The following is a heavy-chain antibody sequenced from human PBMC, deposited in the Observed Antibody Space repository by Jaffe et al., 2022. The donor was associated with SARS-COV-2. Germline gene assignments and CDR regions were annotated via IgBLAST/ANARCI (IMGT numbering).Heavy chain of an antibody. D-gene: IGHD3-3*01. Sequence: QVQLQESGPGLVKPSETLSLTCTVSGGSISSYYWSWIRQPPGKGLEWIGYIYYSGSTNYNPSLKSRVTISVDTSKNQFSLKLSSVTAADTAVYYCASSPYYDFWSGHLFDYWGQGTLVTVSS. CDR1: GGSISSYY. V-gene: IGHV4-59*01. CDR2: IYYSGST. CDR3: ASSPYYDFWSGHLFDY. J-gene: IGHJ4*02.